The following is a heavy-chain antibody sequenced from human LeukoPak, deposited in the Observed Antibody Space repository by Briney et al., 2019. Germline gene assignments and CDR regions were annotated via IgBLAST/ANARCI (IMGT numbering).Heavy chain of an antibody. CDR3: ARVSARRLAATAVFTY. J-gene: IGHJ4*02. V-gene: IGHV1-46*01. D-gene: IGHD2-15*01. Sequence: ASVKVSCKASGYTFTGYYMHWVRQAPGQGLEWKGIINPSGGSTSYAQKFQGRVTMTRDTSTSTVYMELSSLRSEDTAVYYCARVSARRLAATAVFTYWGQGTLVTVSS. CDR1: GYTFTGYY. CDR2: INPSGGST.